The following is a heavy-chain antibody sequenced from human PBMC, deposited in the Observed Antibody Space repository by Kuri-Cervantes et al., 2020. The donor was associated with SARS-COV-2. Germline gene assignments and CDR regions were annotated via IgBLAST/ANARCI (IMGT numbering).Heavy chain of an antibody. CDR1: GYSISSGYY. V-gene: IGHV4-38-2*01. CDR2: IYHSGST. J-gene: IGHJ4*02. D-gene: IGHD5-18*01. Sequence: GSLRLSCAVSGYSISSGYYWGWIRQPPGKGLEWIGSIYHSGSTYYNPSLKSRVTISVDKSKNQFSLKLRSVTAADTAVYYCASSRGYSYGFFDYRGQGTLVTVSS. CDR3: ASSRGYSYGFFDY.